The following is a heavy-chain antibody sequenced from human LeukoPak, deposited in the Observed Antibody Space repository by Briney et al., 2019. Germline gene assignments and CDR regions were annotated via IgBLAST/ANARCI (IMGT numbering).Heavy chain of an antibody. V-gene: IGHV4-34*01. D-gene: IGHD4-23*01. CDR3: ARDYGGNWAY. CDR1: GGSFSGYY. CDR2: INHSGST. J-gene: IGHJ4*02. Sequence: SETLSLTCAVYGGSFSGYYWSWIRQPPGKGLEWIGEINHSGSTNYNPSLKSRVTISVDTSKNQFSLKLSSVTAADTAVYYCARDYGGNWAYWGQGTLVTVSS.